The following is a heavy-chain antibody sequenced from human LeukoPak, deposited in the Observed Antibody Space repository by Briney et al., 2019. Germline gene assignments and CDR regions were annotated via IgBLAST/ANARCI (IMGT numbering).Heavy chain of an antibody. J-gene: IGHJ4*02. CDR2: INQHGSET. CDR3: AREKDYNASGSFDY. V-gene: IGHV3-7*01. Sequence: GGSLRLSCAASEFTFTSYWMSWVRQAPGKGLEWVANINQHGSETYYVDSVKGRFTISRDNARNSLYLQMNSLRAEDTAVYYCAREKDYNASGSFDYWGQGTLVTVSS. CDR1: EFTFTSYW. D-gene: IGHD3-10*01.